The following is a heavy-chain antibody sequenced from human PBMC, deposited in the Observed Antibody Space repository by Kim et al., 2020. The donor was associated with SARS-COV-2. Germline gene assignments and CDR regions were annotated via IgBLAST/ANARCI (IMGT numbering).Heavy chain of an antibody. D-gene: IGHD3-10*01. V-gene: IGHV4-61*01. J-gene: IGHJ4*02. Sequence: SETLSLTCTVSGGSVGSGSYYWSWIRQPPGKGLEWIGYIYYSGSFNYHPSLKSQLTISVDTSKNQFSLKLSSVTAAATAVYYCARTGELWFGESMYYFDYWGQGTLVTVSS. CDR3: ARTGELWFGESMYYFDY. CDR2: IYYSGSF. CDR1: GGSVGSGSYY.